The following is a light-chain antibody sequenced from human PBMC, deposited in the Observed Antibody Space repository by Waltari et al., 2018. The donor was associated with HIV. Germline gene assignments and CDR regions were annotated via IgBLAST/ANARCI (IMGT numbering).Light chain of an antibody. CDR2: GAS. CDR3: QQYGSSRT. Sequence: EIVLTQSPGTLSLSPGERATLSCRASQSVSSSYLALYQQKPGPAPRLLIYGASSRATGIPDRFSGSGSGTDFTLTISRLEPEDFAVYYCQQYGSSRTFGQGTKVEIK. J-gene: IGKJ1*01. CDR1: QSVSSSY. V-gene: IGKV3-20*01.